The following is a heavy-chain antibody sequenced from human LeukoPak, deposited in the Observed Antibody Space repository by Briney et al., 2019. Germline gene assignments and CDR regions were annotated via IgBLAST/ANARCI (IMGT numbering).Heavy chain of an antibody. CDR3: ARVGHRYYDFWSGYRQYYFDY. D-gene: IGHD3-3*01. CDR1: GGTFSSYA. Sequence: ASVNVSCKASGGTFSSYAISWVRQAPGQGLEWMGWISAYNGNTNYAQKLQGRVTMTTDTSTSTAYMELRSLRSDDTAVYYCARVGHRYYDFWSGYRQYYFDYWGQGTLVTVSS. V-gene: IGHV1-18*01. J-gene: IGHJ4*02. CDR2: ISAYNGNT.